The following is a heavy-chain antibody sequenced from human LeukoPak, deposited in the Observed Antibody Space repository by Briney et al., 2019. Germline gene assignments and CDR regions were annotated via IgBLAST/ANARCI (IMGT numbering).Heavy chain of an antibody. J-gene: IGHJ3*02. V-gene: IGHV3-66*01. D-gene: IGHD3-16*01. Sequence: GGSLRPSCAASGFTVSSNYMSWVRQAPGKGLGWVSVSSSGGNTYYAHSVKGRFTISRDKSKNTLFLQMNSLRVGDTAVYYCARDRFISCYIEGAFDIWGQGTLVTVSS. CDR2: SSSGGNT. CDR1: GFTVSSNY. CDR3: ARDRFISCYIEGAFDI.